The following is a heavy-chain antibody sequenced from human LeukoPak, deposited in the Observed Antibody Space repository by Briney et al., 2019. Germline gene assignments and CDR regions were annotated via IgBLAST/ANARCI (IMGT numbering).Heavy chain of an antibody. J-gene: IGHJ4*02. D-gene: IGHD5-24*01. V-gene: IGHV4-34*01. CDR3: ARGMATGTYDF. Sequence: SETLSLTCAVYGGSFSGYYWSWIRQPPGKGLEWIGEINHSGSTNYNPSLKSRVTISVDTPKNQFSLKLSSVTAADTAVYYCARGMATGTYDFWGQGTLVTVSS. CDR2: INHSGST. CDR1: GGSFSGYY.